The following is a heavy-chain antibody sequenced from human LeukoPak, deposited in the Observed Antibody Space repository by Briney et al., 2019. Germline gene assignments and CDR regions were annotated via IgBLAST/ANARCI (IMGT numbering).Heavy chain of an antibody. V-gene: IGHV4-59*01. CDR3: AGDRNRGVFAY. CDR1: GGSISSYY. Sequence: SETLSLTCTVSGGSISSYYWSWIRQPPGKGLEWIGYIYYSGSTNYNPSLKSRVTISVDTSKNQFSLKLSSVTAADTAVYYCAGDRNRGVFAYWGQGTLVTVSS. CDR2: IYYSGST. D-gene: IGHD3-10*01. J-gene: IGHJ4*02.